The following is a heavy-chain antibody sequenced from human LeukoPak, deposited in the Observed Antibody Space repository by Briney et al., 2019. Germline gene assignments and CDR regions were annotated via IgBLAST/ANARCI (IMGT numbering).Heavy chain of an antibody. Sequence: PGGSLRLSCAASGFTFSDYYMSWIRQAPGKGLEWVSYISSSGSTIYYADSGKGRFTISRDNAKNSLYLQMNSLRAEDTAVYYCARDMDASRDIVVVPAAMNDAFDIWGQGTMVTVSS. CDR2: ISSSGSTI. D-gene: IGHD2-2*01. V-gene: IGHV3-11*04. CDR3: ARDMDASRDIVVVPAAMNDAFDI. J-gene: IGHJ3*02. CDR1: GFTFSDYY.